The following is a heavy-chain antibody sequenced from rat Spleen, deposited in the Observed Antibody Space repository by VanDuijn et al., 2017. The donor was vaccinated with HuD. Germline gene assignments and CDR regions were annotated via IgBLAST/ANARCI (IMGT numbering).Heavy chain of an antibody. V-gene: IGHV2-43*01. CDR2: IWAGGST. CDR1: GFSLTNFH. J-gene: IGHJ2*01. Sequence: QVQLKESGPGLVQPSQTLSLTCTVSGFSLTNFHVTWVRQPPGKGLEWVGVIWAGGSTAYNSLLKSRLSISRDTSKSQVFLKMTSLQTEDTATYYCVRANRESYAHFDHWGQGVMVTVSS. CDR3: VRANRESYAHFDH. D-gene: IGHD1-12*01.